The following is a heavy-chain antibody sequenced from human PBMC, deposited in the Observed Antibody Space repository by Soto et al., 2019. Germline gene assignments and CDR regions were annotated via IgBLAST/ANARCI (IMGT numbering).Heavy chain of an antibody. Sequence: ASVKVSCKASGYTFTSYGISWVRQAPGQGLEWMGWISAYNGNTNYAQKLQGRVTMTTDTSTSTAYMELRSLRSDDTAVYYCARDPPYTTGWYVGFDPWGQGPLVTVSS. CDR3: ARDPPYTTGWYVGFDP. CDR2: ISAYNGNT. CDR1: GYTFTSYG. D-gene: IGHD6-19*01. J-gene: IGHJ5*02. V-gene: IGHV1-18*01.